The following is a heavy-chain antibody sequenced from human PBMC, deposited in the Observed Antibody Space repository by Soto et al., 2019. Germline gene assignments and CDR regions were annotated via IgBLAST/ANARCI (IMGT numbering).Heavy chain of an antibody. J-gene: IGHJ4*02. V-gene: IGHV3-23*01. Sequence: PAXSPRLCCAASGFRFIHYAMSWVRRAPGKGLEWVSGISGSGGTTYYADSVKGRFTISRDNSKNTLSLQTNSLRAEDTAVYYCARLMVYAYDYCDYCGQGTRVTVSA. CDR2: ISGSGGTT. CDR1: GFRFIHYA. CDR3: ARLMVYAYDYCDY. D-gene: IGHD2-8*01.